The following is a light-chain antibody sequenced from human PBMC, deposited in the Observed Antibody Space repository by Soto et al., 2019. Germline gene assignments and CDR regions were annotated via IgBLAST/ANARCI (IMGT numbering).Light chain of an antibody. CDR3: QSFDTSLTGLYV. Sequence: QSVLTQPPSVSGAPGQSVTISCTGSSSNIGAGYHVHWYQQLPGTAPKLLIYADTNRPSGVPDRFSGSKSGTSASLAITGLQTADEADYYCQSFDTSLTGLYVFGTGTKLTVL. J-gene: IGLJ1*01. V-gene: IGLV1-40*01. CDR2: ADT. CDR1: SSNIGAGYH.